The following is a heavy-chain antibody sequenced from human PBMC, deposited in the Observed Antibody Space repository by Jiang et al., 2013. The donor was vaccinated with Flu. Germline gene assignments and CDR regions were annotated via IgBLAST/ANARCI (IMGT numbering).Heavy chain of an antibody. J-gene: IGHJ2*01. Sequence: QLVESGAEVKKPGSSVKVSCKASGGTFSSYAISWVRQAPGQGLEWMGGIIPIFGTANYAQKFQGRVTITADESTSTAYMELSSLRSEDTAVYYCARIGGSYYSGKGWYFDLWGRGTLVTVSS. CDR3: ARIGGSYYSGKGWYFDL. CDR1: GGTFSSYA. V-gene: IGHV1-69*01. CDR2: IIPIFGTA. D-gene: IGHD1-26*01.